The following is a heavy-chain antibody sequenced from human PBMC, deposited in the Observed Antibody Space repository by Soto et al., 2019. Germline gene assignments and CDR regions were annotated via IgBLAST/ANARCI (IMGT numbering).Heavy chain of an antibody. CDR2: ISAYNGNT. V-gene: IGHV1-18*01. Sequence: QVQLVQSGAEVKKPGASVKVSCKASGYTFTNYGISWVRQAPGQGLEWMGWISAYNGNTNYAQKLQGRVTMTTDTSTRTAYMELRSLRSDDTAVYYCARDSGESSGYYYYYYGMDVWGQGTTVTVSS. J-gene: IGHJ6*02. CDR3: ARDSGESSGYYYYYYGMDV. CDR1: GYTFTNYG. D-gene: IGHD3-22*01.